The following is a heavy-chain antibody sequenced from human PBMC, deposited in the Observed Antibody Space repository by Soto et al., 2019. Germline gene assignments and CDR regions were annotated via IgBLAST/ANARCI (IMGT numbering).Heavy chain of an antibody. CDR3: ARDSTRRGACDI. D-gene: IGHD3-22*01. V-gene: IGHV4-34*01. CDR1: NGSFSVYY. J-gene: IGHJ3*02. Sequence: SETLSLTCAVYNGSFSVYYWTWIRQTPGKGLEWIGEINHSGSTNYNPSLKSRVAISVDTSKNQFSLKLSSVTAADTAVYYCARDSTRRGACDIWGQGXMVTV. CDR2: INHSGST.